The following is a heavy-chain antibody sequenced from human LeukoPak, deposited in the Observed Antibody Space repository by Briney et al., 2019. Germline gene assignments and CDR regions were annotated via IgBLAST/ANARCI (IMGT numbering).Heavy chain of an antibody. CDR2: ISGSGDST. D-gene: IGHD1-14*01. Sequence: GGSLRLSCAASGFTFSIYAMSWVRQAPGKGLEWVSAISGSGDSTNYADSVKGRFTISRDNAKNSLYLQMNSLRAEDTAVYYCARGTWDRRRNPRSDYFDYWGQGALVTVSS. CDR1: GFTFSIYA. CDR3: ARGTWDRRRNPRSDYFDY. J-gene: IGHJ4*02. V-gene: IGHV3-23*01.